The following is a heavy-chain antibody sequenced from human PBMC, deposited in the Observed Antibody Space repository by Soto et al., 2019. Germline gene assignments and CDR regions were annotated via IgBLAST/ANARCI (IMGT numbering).Heavy chain of an antibody. D-gene: IGHD3-10*01. J-gene: IGHJ4*02. V-gene: IGHV3-23*01. CDR1: GFTFSNYA. CDR3: AAPGDDSGSYRRY. Sequence: PGGSLRLSCAASGFTFSNYAMSWVRQAPGKGLEWVSSISNTGGSTYYADSVKGRFTVSRDNSKNTLYLQMSSLRAEDTAVYYCAAPGDDSGSYRRYWGQGTLVTVSS. CDR2: ISNTGGST.